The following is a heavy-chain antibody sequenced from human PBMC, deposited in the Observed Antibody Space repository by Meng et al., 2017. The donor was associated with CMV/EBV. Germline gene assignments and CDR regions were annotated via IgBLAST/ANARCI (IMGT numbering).Heavy chain of an antibody. J-gene: IGHJ4*02. CDR2: IYWNDDK. V-gene: IGHV2-5*01. CDR3: AHTKSYYDILTGYQPGYFDY. Sequence: SGPTLVKPTQTLTLTCTFSGFSLSTSRVGVGWIRQPPGKALEWLALIYWNDDKRYSPSLKSRLTITKGTSKNQVVLTMTNMDPVDTATYYCAHTKSYYDILTGYQPGYFDYWGQGTLVTVSS. CDR1: GFSLSTSRVG. D-gene: IGHD3-9*01.